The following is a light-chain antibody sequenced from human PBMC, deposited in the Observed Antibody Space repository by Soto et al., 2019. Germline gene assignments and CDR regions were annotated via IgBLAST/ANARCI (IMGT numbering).Light chain of an antibody. CDR2: GAT. J-gene: IGKJ1*01. CDR3: QQYNNCPRT. V-gene: IGKV3-15*01. CDR1: QSVSIL. Sequence: ARQSVSILLAWYQQKPGQPPRLLIHGATTSATGIPARFSGSGSGTEFTLPISSLQSEDFAVYYCQQYNNCPRTFGQGTKVDIK.